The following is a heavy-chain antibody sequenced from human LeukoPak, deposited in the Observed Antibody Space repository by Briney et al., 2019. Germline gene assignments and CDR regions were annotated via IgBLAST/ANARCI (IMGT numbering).Heavy chain of an antibody. Sequence: PSETLSLTCTVSGGSISSYYWSWIRQPPGKGLERIGYIYYSGSTNYNPSLKSRVTISVDTSKNQFSLKLSSVTAADTAVYYCAGQGGDSSGYYFDYWGQGTLVTVSS. D-gene: IGHD3-22*01. J-gene: IGHJ4*02. CDR1: GGSISSYY. CDR3: AGQGGDSSGYYFDY. CDR2: IYYSGST. V-gene: IGHV4-59*01.